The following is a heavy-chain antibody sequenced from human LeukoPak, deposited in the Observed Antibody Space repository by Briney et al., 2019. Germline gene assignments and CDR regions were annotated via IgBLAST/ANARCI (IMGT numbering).Heavy chain of an antibody. CDR3: VGRPPLAYCGGDCSLAAFDI. D-gene: IGHD2-21*02. CDR1: GGSISSYY. Sequence: SETLSLTCTVSGGSISSYYRSWIRQPPGKGLEWIGYIYYSGSTNYNPSLKSRVTISVDTSKNQFSLKLSSVTAADTAVYYCVGRPPLAYCGGDCSLAAFDIWGQGTMVTVSS. V-gene: IGHV4-59*01. CDR2: IYYSGST. J-gene: IGHJ3*02.